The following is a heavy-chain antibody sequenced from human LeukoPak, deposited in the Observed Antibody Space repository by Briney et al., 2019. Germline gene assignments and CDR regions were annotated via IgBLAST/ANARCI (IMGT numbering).Heavy chain of an antibody. Sequence: TSETLSLTCTVSGGSISSSSYYWGWIRQPPGKGLEWIGSIYYSGSTYYNPSLKSRVTISVDTSKNQFSLKLSSVTAADTAVYYCARDLLDAFDIWGQGTMVTVSS. V-gene: IGHV4-39*07. CDR2: IYYSGST. CDR3: ARDLLDAFDI. CDR1: GGSISSSSYY. J-gene: IGHJ3*02.